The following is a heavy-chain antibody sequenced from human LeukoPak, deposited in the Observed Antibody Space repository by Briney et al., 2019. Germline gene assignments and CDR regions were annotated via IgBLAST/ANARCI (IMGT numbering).Heavy chain of an antibody. Sequence: ASVKVSCKASGYTFTSYGIRWVRQAPGQGLEWMGWISAYNGNTNYAQKLQGRVTMTTDTSTSTAYMELRSLRSDDTAVYYCARGGGYYYDSSGYQIDYWGQGTLVTVSS. CDR2: ISAYNGNT. D-gene: IGHD3-22*01. J-gene: IGHJ4*02. CDR3: ARGGGYYYDSSGYQIDY. V-gene: IGHV1-18*01. CDR1: GYTFTSYG.